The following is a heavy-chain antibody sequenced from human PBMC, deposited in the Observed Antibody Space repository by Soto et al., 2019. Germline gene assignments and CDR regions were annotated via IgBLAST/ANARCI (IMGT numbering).Heavy chain of an antibody. J-gene: IGHJ6*02. CDR2: IIPIFGTA. CDR1: GGTVSSYA. Sequence: EASVKGCCEASGGTVSSYAISWVRQAPGQGLEWMGGIIPIFGTANYAQKFQGRVTITADEPTSTAYKELSSLRSEDAAVYYCARDRGVYYDFWSGYYTTRNHYGMDVWGQGTTVTVSS. D-gene: IGHD3-3*01. CDR3: ARDRGVYYDFWSGYYTTRNHYGMDV. V-gene: IGHV1-69*13.